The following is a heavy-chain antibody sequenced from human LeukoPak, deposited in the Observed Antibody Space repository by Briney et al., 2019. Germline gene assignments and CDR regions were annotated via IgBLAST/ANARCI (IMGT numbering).Heavy chain of an antibody. CDR2: ISSSGSTI. CDR3: ARDATTELGTVYMDV. V-gene: IGHV3-48*03. Sequence: PGGSLRLSCAASGFTFSSYEMSWVRQAPGKGLEWVSYISSSGSTIYYADSVKGRFTISRDNAKNSLYLQMNSLRVEDTAVYYCARDATTELGTVYMDVWGKGTTVTISS. D-gene: IGHD4-17*01. J-gene: IGHJ6*03. CDR1: GFTFSSYE.